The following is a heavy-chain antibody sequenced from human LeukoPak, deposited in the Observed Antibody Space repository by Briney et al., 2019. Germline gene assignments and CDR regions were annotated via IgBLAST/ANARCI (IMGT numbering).Heavy chain of an antibody. Sequence: PSETLSLTCAVYGGSFSGYYWSWIRKPPGKGLEWIGEINHSGSTNYNPSLKSRVTISVDTSKNQFSLKLSSVTAADTAVFYCARDLAVSDYWGQGTLVTVSS. V-gene: IGHV4-34*01. CDR2: INHSGST. CDR3: ARDLAVSDY. J-gene: IGHJ4*02. CDR1: GGSFSGYY.